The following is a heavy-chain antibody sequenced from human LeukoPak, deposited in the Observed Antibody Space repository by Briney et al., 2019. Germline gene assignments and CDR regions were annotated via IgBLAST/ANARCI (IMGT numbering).Heavy chain of an antibody. Sequence: GESLKISCKGSGYKFTNYWIGWVRQMPGKGLECMGIIYPDDSDIRYSPSFQGQVTISADKSVSTAYLQWSSLKASDTAIYYCARHTRGVDTALVQDAFDIWGQGTRVTVSS. CDR1: GYKFTNYW. CDR2: IYPDDSDI. V-gene: IGHV5-51*01. CDR3: ARHTRGVDTALVQDAFDI. J-gene: IGHJ3*02. D-gene: IGHD5-18*01.